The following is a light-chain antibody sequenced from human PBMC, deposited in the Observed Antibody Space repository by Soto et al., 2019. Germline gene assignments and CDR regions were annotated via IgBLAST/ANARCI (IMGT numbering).Light chain of an antibody. V-gene: IGKV1-5*01. Sequence: DIQMTQSPSSLPASVGDRVTITCRSSQSISTYLSWYKQKPGKAPKFLIYDASSLESGVPSRFSGSGSGTEFTLTISNLQPDDFATYFCQQYNNYPRTFGQGTKVDIK. CDR3: QQYNNYPRT. CDR1: QSISTY. J-gene: IGKJ1*01. CDR2: DAS.